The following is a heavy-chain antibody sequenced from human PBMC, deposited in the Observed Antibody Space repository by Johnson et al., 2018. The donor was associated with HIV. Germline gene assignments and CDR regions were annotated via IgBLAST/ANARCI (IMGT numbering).Heavy chain of an antibody. CDR2: ISYDGSNK. D-gene: IGHD3/OR15-3a*01. CDR3: AKGFFELDDAFDI. Sequence: QVQLVESGGGVVQPGRSLRLSCAASGFIFSNYWMSWVRQAPGKGLEWVAVISYDGSNKYYADSVRGRFTISRDNSKNTLYLQMNSLRAEDTAVYYCAKGFFELDDAFDIWGQGTMVTVSS. V-gene: IGHV3-30*18. CDR1: GFIFSNYW. J-gene: IGHJ3*02.